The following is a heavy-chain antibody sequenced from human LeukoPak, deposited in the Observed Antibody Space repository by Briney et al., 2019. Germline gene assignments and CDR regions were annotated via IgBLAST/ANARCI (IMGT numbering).Heavy chain of an antibody. CDR3: ARDSRSRKSYGLDS. Sequence: SETLSLTCAVYGGSFSGYYWSWIRQPPGKGLEWIGYIYYSGSTNFNPSLKGRLTMSVDTSKNQFSMKLTSVTAADTAMYFCARDSRSRKSYGLDSWGLGTLVTVSS. CDR2: IYYSGST. J-gene: IGHJ4*02. CDR1: GGSFSGYY. V-gene: IGHV4-59*01. D-gene: IGHD5-18*01.